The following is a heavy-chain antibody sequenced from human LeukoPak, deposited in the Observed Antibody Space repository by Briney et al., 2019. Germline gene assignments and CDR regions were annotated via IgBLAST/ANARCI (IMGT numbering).Heavy chain of an antibody. V-gene: IGHV3-30*18. D-gene: IGHD2-8*01. J-gene: IGHJ4*02. Sequence: GGSLRLSCAASGFTFSNAWMNWVRQAPGKGLEWVAVISYDGSNKYYADSVKGRFTFSRDNSKNTLYLQMNSLRAEDTAVYYCAKEYCSNSVCHSLDYWGQGTLVTVSS. CDR3: AKEYCSNSVCHSLDY. CDR2: ISYDGSNK. CDR1: GFTFSNAW.